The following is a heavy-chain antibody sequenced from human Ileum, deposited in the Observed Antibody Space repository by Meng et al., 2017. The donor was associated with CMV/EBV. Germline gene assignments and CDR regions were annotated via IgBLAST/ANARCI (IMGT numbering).Heavy chain of an antibody. Sequence: SFSGYYWSWIRQAPGKGLEWIGEINHSGSTNYNPSLKSRVTISVDTSKNQFSLKLSSVTAADTAVYYCARGPLRYCSSTSCLNWFDPWGQGTLVTVSS. D-gene: IGHD2-2*01. J-gene: IGHJ5*02. CDR3: ARGPLRYCSSTSCLNWFDP. V-gene: IGHV4-34*01. CDR1: SFSGYY. CDR2: INHSGST.